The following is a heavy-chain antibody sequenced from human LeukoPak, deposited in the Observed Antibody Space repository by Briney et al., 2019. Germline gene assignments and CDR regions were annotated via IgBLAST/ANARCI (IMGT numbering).Heavy chain of an antibody. V-gene: IGHV3-23*01. Sequence: GGSLRLSCAASGFTFSNYAINWVRQAPGKGLEWISTISSSGVTTYYADSVKGRFTISRDNSKNSLYLQMNSLRAEDMALYYCARYCSGGSCSYAFGIWGQGTMVTVSS. J-gene: IGHJ3*02. CDR1: GFTFSNYA. D-gene: IGHD2-15*01. CDR3: ARYCSGGSCSYAFGI. CDR2: ISSSGVTT.